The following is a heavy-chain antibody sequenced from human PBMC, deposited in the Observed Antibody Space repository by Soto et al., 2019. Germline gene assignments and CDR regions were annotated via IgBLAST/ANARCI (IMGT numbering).Heavy chain of an antibody. V-gene: IGHV1-69*02. Sequence: QVQLVQSGAEVKKPGSSVKVSCKASGGTFSSYTINWVRQAPGQGLEWMGRIIPILGIANYEQKFQRRVTISADKSTSTAEMELSSVKSEDTALYYCARARSSDSYGYYYYMDVWGKGTTVTVSS. J-gene: IGHJ6*03. CDR1: GGTFSSYT. CDR2: IIPILGIA. CDR3: ARARSSDSYGYYYYMDV. D-gene: IGHD5-18*01.